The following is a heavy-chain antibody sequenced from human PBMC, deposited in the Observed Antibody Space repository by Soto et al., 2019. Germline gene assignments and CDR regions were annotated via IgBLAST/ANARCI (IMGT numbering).Heavy chain of an antibody. CDR1: GFTFSSYG. D-gene: IGHD3-16*02. V-gene: IGHV3-33*01. Sequence: GGSLRLSCAASGFTFSSYGMHWVRQAPGKGLEWVAVIWYDGSNKYYADSVKGRFTISRDNSKNTLYLQMNSLRAEDTAVYYCVRYPRSVGGSYRPDYWGQGTLVTVSS. CDR3: VRYPRSVGGSYRPDY. CDR2: IWYDGSNK. J-gene: IGHJ4*02.